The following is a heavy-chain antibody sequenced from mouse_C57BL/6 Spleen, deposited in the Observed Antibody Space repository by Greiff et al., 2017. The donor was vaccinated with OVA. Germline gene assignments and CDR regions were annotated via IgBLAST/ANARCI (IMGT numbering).Heavy chain of an antibody. CDR2: INPYNGGT. CDR3: ARDYRKGGFAY. V-gene: IGHV1-19*01. J-gene: IGHJ3*01. Sequence: EVQLQQSGPVLVKPGASVKMSCKASGYTFTDYYMNWVKQSHGKSLEWIGVINPYNGGTSYNQKFKGKATLTVDKSSSTAYMELNSLTSEDSAVYYCARDYRKGGFAYWGQGTLVTVSA. CDR1: GYTFTDYY. D-gene: IGHD2-12*01.